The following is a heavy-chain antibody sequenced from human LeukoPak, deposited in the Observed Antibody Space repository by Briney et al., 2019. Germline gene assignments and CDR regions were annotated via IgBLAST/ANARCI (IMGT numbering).Heavy chain of an antibody. D-gene: IGHD3-10*01. CDR2: ISSSSTI. CDR1: GFTFSSYS. CDR3: ACSITMVRGVILGY. J-gene: IGHJ4*02. V-gene: IGHV3-48*01. Sequence: GGSLRLSCAASGFTFSSYSMNWVRQAPGKGLEWVSYISSSSTIYYADSVKGRFTISRDNSKNTLYLQMNSLRAEDTAVYYCACSITMVRGVILGYWGQGTLVTVSS.